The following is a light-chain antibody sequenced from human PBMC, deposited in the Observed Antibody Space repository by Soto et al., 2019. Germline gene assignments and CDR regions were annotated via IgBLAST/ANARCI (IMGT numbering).Light chain of an antibody. Sequence: EIVMTQSPATLSVSPGERATLSCRASQSVGSKLIWYQHKPGQAPRLFIYGASARATGIPARFSGSGSGTEFTLTISSLQSEDSAIYYCQERSKWPLYTFGQGTKLEIK. V-gene: IGKV3-15*01. CDR3: QERSKWPLYT. CDR2: GAS. CDR1: QSVGSK. J-gene: IGKJ2*01.